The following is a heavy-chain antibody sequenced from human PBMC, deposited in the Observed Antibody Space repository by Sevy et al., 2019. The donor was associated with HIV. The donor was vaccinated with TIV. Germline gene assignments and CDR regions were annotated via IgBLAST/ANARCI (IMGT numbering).Heavy chain of an antibody. D-gene: IGHD2-2*01. J-gene: IGHJ4*01. CDR1: GYRFTDYY. CDR3: ARDQEFCSTTTCFRGLDY. CDR2: INPNSNVT. V-gene: IGHV1-2*02. Sequence: ASVKVSCETSGYRFTDYYIHWVRQAPGQGLEWMGWINPNSNVTKSAKKFQDRVIMTKDTSISTVYMELRGLTFDDSAVYYCARDQEFCSTTTCFRGLDYWGHGSLVTVSS.